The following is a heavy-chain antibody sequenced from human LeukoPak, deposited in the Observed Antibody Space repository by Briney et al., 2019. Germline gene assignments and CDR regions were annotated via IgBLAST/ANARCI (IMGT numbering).Heavy chain of an antibody. CDR2: ISGSGGST. D-gene: IGHD4-17*01. CDR1: GFTFSSYA. J-gene: IGHJ4*02. CDR3: AKTTSSDDYGDYGGY. V-gene: IGHV3-23*01. Sequence: GGSLRLSCAASGFTFSSYAMSWVRQAPGKGLEWVSAISGSGGSTYYADSVKGRFTISRDNSKNTLYLQMNSLRAEDTAVYYCAKTTSSDDYGDYGGYWGQGTLVTVSS.